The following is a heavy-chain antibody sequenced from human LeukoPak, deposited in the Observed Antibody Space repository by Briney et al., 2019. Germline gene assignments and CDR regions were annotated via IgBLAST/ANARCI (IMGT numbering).Heavy chain of an antibody. J-gene: IGHJ5*02. Sequence: SETLSLTSAVYGGSFSGYYWSWIRQPPGKGLEWIGEINHSGSTNYNPSLKSRVTISVDTSKNQFSLKLSSVTAADTAVYYCARGGRLGYCSSTSCYGRHWFDPWGQGTLVTVSS. CDR1: GGSFSGYY. D-gene: IGHD2-2*01. CDR3: ARGGRLGYCSSTSCYGRHWFDP. CDR2: INHSGST. V-gene: IGHV4-34*01.